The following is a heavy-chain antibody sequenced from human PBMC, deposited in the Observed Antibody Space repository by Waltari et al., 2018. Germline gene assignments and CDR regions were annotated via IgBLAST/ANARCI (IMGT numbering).Heavy chain of an antibody. Sequence: QVQLVESGGGVVQPGRSLRLSCAASGFTFSSYGTHWVRQAPGKGLEWRAVIWNDGSNKYYADSGKGRFTISRDNSKNTLYLQMNSLGAEDTAVYYCARAKGWLQLYWYFDLWGRGTLVTVSS. CDR2: IWNDGSNK. D-gene: IGHD5-12*01. V-gene: IGHV3-33*01. J-gene: IGHJ2*01. CDR1: GFTFSSYG. CDR3: ARAKGWLQLYWYFDL.